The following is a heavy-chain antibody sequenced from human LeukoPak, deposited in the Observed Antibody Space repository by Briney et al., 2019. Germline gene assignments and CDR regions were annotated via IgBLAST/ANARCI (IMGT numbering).Heavy chain of an antibody. J-gene: IGHJ4*02. CDR1: GGTFSSYA. Sequence: ASVKVSCKASGGTFSSYAISWVRQAPGQGLEWMGGIIPIFGTANCAQKFQGRVTITTDESTSTAYMELSSLRSEDTAVYYCASSGYYWDFDYWGQGTLVTVSS. D-gene: IGHD3-22*01. CDR2: IIPIFGTA. V-gene: IGHV1-69*05. CDR3: ASSGYYWDFDY.